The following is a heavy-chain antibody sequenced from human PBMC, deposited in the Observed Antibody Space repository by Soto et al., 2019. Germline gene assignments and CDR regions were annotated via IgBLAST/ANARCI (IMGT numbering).Heavy chain of an antibody. Sequence: QVQLVQSGAEVKKPGSSVKVSCKASGGTFSSYTISWVRQAPGQGLEWMGRIIPILGIANYAQKFQGRVTITADKSTSTAYMELSSLRSEDTAVYSCARGKGMVREVHTPYGIDVWGHDTTVTVSS. CDR3: ARGKGMVREVHTPYGIDV. CDR2: IIPILGIA. CDR1: GGTFSSYT. V-gene: IGHV1-69*02. J-gene: IGHJ6*02. D-gene: IGHD3-10*01.